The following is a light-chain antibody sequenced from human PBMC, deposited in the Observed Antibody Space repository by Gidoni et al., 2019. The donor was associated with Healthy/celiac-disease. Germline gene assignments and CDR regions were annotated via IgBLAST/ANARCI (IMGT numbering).Light chain of an antibody. CDR3: QQYNNWRAT. Sequence: EIVMTQSPATLSVSPGERATLSSRASQSVSSNLAWYQQKPGQAPRLLIYGASTRATGIPARFSGSGSGTEFTLTISSLQSEDFAVYYCQQYNNWRATFGPGTKVDIK. J-gene: IGKJ3*01. V-gene: IGKV3-15*01. CDR2: GAS. CDR1: QSVSSN.